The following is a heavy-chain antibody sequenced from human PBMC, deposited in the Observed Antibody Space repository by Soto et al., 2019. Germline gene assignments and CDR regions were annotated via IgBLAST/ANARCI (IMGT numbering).Heavy chain of an antibody. Sequence: VQLQESGPGQVKPSETLSLTCSVSGGSVSSGSFHWSWIRQPPGKGLQFIGSIFYNGTANYSPSLKNRVSISIDTSQSQFFLQLISVAAADTAVYYCARIGGRYDIDFWGQGSLVTVSS. D-gene: IGHD6-19*01. CDR2: IFYNGTA. V-gene: IGHV4-61*01. CDR1: GGSVSSGSFH. CDR3: ARIGGRYDIDF. J-gene: IGHJ4*02.